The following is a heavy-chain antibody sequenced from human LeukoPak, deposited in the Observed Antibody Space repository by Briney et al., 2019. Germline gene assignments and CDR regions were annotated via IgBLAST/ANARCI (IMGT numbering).Heavy chain of an antibody. Sequence: ASVKVSCKASGYTFTAYYIHWVRQAPGQGLEWMGWINSNSGATNYAQMFQGRVTMTRDTSISTAYMELSSLRSDDTAVYYCARRGGVDLTGYPYWGQGTLVTVSS. CDR2: INSNSGAT. D-gene: IGHD3-9*01. CDR3: ARRGGVDLTGYPY. V-gene: IGHV1-2*02. J-gene: IGHJ4*02. CDR1: GYTFTAYY.